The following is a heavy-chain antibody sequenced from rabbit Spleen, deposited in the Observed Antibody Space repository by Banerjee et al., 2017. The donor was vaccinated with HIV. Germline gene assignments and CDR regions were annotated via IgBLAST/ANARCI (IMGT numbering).Heavy chain of an antibody. J-gene: IGHJ4*01. Sequence: QSLEESGGDLVKPGASLTLTCTASGFSFSSGYYMCWVRQAPGKGLVWISCIAGSSSGFTYYAAWAKGRFTCSKSSSTTVTLQITSLTVADTATYFCARDAGRGDYIDGVFNLWGPGTLVTVS. CDR1: GFSFSSGYY. CDR2: IAGSSSGFT. D-gene: IGHD8-1*01. CDR3: ARDAGRGDYIDGVFNL. V-gene: IGHV1S40*01.